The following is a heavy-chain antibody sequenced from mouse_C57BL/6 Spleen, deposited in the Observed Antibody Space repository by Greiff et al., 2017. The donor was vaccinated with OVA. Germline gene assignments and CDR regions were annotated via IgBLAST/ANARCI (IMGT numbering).Heavy chain of an antibody. J-gene: IGHJ2*01. Sequence: VQLQQSGAELVRPGTSVKVSCKASGYAFTNYLIEWVKQRPGQGLEWIGVINPGSGGTNYNEKFKGKATLTADKSSSTAYMQLSSLTSEDSAVYFCARCITTVVASVYWGQGTTLTVSS. CDR2: INPGSGGT. V-gene: IGHV1-54*01. D-gene: IGHD1-1*01. CDR1: GYAFTNYL. CDR3: ARCITTVVASVY.